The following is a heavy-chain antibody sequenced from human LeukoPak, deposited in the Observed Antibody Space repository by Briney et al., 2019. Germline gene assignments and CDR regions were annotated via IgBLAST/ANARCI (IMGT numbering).Heavy chain of an antibody. Sequence: GGSLRLFCVASGFSFSTYGMHWVRHAPGKGLEWVSFVRHEEIDKYYAQSVKGRFTISRDDSRNTQYLQMNNLRSEDTAIYYCATDFNWAWIYWGQGTLVTVSS. V-gene: IGHV3-30*02. CDR2: VRHEEIDK. CDR1: GFSFSTYG. J-gene: IGHJ4*02. D-gene: IGHD7-27*01. CDR3: ATDFNWAWIY.